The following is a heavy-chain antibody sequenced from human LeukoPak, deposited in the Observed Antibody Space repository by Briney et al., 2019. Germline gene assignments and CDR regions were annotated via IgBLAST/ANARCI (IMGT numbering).Heavy chain of an antibody. V-gene: IGHV1-2*02. CDR3: ARDFPFPKRRLVGVDDDY. D-gene: IGHD2-15*01. J-gene: IGHJ4*02. CDR1: GYTFTGYY. CDR2: INPNSGGT. Sequence: ASVKVSCKASGYTFTGYYMHWVRQAPGQGLEWMGWINPNSGGTNYQGRVTMTRDTSISPAYMELSRLRSDDTAVYYCARDFPFPKRRLVGVDDDYWGQGTLVTVSS.